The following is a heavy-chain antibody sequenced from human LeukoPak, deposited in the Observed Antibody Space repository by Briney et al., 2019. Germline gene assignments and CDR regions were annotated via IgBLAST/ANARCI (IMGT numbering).Heavy chain of an antibody. Sequence: GGSLRLSCAASGFTFSSYAMSWVRQAPGKGLEWVSAISGSGGSTYYADSVKGRFTISRDNSKNTLYLQMNSLRAEDTAVYYCARDRYSYGYAYWGQGTLVTVSS. J-gene: IGHJ4*02. V-gene: IGHV3-23*01. D-gene: IGHD5-18*01. CDR3: ARDRYSYGYAY. CDR2: ISGSGGST. CDR1: GFTFSSYA.